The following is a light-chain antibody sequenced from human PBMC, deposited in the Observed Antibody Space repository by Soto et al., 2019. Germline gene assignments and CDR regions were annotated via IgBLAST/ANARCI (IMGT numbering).Light chain of an antibody. CDR2: EVT. V-gene: IGLV2-8*01. Sequence: QSVLTQPPSASGSPGPSVTISCTGSSTGVGAYNYVSWYQQHPGKAPKLMIYEVTKRPSGVPDRFSGSKSGNTASLTVSGLQAEDEADYYCSSYAGSNNLPFGGGTKLTVL. CDR3: SSYAGSNNLP. J-gene: IGLJ3*02. CDR1: STGVGAYNY.